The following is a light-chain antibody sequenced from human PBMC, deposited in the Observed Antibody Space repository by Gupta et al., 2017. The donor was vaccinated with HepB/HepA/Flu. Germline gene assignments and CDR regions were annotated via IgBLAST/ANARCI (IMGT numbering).Light chain of an antibody. J-gene: IGKJ1*01. Sequence: DIQMTQSPSSLSASVGDRVTITCRASQSIATYLNWYQQRPGTGKAPKLLIFSASNLQSGVPSRFSGSGSGTDFSLTISNLQLEDVTTYYCQQGFTTPWTFGQGTKV. CDR2: SAS. CDR3: QQGFTTPWT. V-gene: IGKV1-39*01. CDR1: QSIATY.